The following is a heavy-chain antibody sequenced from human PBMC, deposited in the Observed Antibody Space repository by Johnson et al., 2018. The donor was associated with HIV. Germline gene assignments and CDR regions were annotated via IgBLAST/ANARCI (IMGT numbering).Heavy chain of an antibody. J-gene: IGHJ3*02. D-gene: IGHD3-10*01. V-gene: IGHV3-30*02. Sequence: QVQLVESGGGVVQPGGSLRLSCAASGFTFSSYGMHWVRQAPGKGLEWVAFIRYDGSNKYYADSVKGRFTISRDNSENTLYLQMNSLRPEDTAVYYCARDHMAEGLIISAFHMWGQGTMVTVSS. CDR3: ARDHMAEGLIISAFHM. CDR2: IRYDGSNK. CDR1: GFTFSSYG.